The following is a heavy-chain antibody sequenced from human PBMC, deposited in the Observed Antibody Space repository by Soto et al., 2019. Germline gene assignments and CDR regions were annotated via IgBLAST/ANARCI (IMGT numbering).Heavy chain of an antibody. Sequence: QVQLVESGGGVVQPGRSLRLSCAASGFSFSNNGMHWVRQAPGKGLEWVAIISYDGSNKYYADSVKGRFTISRDNSKNTLYLQMNSLRAEDTAVYYCAKDGGGAYYYDSSGYYYPPGGYWGQGTLVTVSS. CDR3: AKDGGGAYYYDSSGYYYPPGGY. J-gene: IGHJ4*02. CDR1: GFSFSNNG. V-gene: IGHV3-30*18. CDR2: ISYDGSNK. D-gene: IGHD3-22*01.